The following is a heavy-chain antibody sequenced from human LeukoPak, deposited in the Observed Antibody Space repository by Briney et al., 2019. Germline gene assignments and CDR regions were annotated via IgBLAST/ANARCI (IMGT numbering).Heavy chain of an antibody. CDR3: ARDSSGYHFDDAFDI. J-gene: IGHJ3*02. CDR2: ISYDGSNK. Sequence: GRSLRLSCAASGFTFSSYAMHWVRQAPGKGLEWVAVISYDGSNKYYADSVKGRFTISRDNSKNTLYLQMNSLRAEDTAVYYCARDSSGYHFDDAFDIWGQGTMVTVSS. D-gene: IGHD3-22*01. V-gene: IGHV3-30-3*01. CDR1: GFTFSSYA.